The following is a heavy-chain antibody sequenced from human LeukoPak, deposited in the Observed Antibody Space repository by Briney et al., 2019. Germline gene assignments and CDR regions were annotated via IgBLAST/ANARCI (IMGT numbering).Heavy chain of an antibody. Sequence: GASVKVSCKASGYTFTSYGISWVRQAPGQGLEWMGWISAYNGNTNYAQKLQGRVTMTTDTSTSTAYMELRSLRSDDTAVYYCARDEYYYDSSGYQGDDRGAFDIWGQGTVVTVSS. CDR1: GYTFTSYG. J-gene: IGHJ3*02. CDR3: ARDEYYYDSSGYQGDDRGAFDI. V-gene: IGHV1-18*01. CDR2: ISAYNGNT. D-gene: IGHD3-22*01.